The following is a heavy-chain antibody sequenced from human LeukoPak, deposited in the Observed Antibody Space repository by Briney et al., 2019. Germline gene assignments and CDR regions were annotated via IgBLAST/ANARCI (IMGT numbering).Heavy chain of an antibody. V-gene: IGHV4-4*02. CDR2: IYHSGST. Sequence: SETLSLTCAVSGGSISSSNWWSWVRQPPGKGLEWIGEIYHSGSTNYNPSLKSRVTISVDKSKNQFSLKLSSVTAADTGMYFCAKDLGSNPGYWGQGTLVTVSS. CDR3: AKDLGSNPGY. D-gene: IGHD4-11*01. CDR1: GGSISSSNW. J-gene: IGHJ4*02.